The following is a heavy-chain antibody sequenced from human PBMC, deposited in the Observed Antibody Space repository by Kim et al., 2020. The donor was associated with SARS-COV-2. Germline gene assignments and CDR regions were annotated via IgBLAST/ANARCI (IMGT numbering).Heavy chain of an antibody. CDR2: ISSSGSTI. V-gene: IGHV3-11*01. CDR3: ARDGKSYYDFWSGYEWRSDYYYGMAV. J-gene: IGHJ6*02. Sequence: GGTLRLSCAASGFTFSDYYMSWIRQAPGKGLEWVSYISSSGSTIYYADSVKGRFTISRDNAKNSLYLQMNSLRAEDTAVYYCARDGKSYYDFWSGYEWRSDYYYGMAVWGQGTTVTVSS. D-gene: IGHD3-3*01. CDR1: GFTFSDYY.